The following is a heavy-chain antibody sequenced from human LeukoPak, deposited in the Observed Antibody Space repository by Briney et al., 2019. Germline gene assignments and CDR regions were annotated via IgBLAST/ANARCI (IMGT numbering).Heavy chain of an antibody. CDR3: ARGLRDEERHYGYYYMDV. D-gene: IGHD3-22*01. J-gene: IGHJ6*03. V-gene: IGHV4-4*09. Sequence: SETLSLTCTVSGDSVSGYYGSWIRQPPGKGLEWIGYFYTSANTNYNPSLKSRVTMSVDTSKNQFSLKLSSVTAADAAVYYCARGLRDEERHYGYYYMDVWGKGTTVTVSS. CDR2: FYTSANT. CDR1: GDSVSGYY.